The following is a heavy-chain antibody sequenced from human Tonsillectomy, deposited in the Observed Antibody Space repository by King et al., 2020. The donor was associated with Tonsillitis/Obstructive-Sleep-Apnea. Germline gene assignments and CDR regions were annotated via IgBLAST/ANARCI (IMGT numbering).Heavy chain of an antibody. Sequence: VQLVESGGGLVQPGSLRLSCAASGFTFSSYAMHWVRQAPGKGLEYVSAISSNGGSTYYANSVKGRFTISRDNSKNTLYLQMGSLRAEDMAVYYCARDPGQEYYYYYGMDVWGQGTTVTVSS. CDR3: ARDPGQEYYYYYGMDV. J-gene: IGHJ6*02. CDR2: ISSNGGST. CDR1: GFTFSSYA. V-gene: IGHV3-64*01.